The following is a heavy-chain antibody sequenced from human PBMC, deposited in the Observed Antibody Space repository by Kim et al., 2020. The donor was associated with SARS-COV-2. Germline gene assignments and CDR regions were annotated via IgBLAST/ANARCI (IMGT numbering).Heavy chain of an antibody. Sequence: YIYYADSVRGRFPISRDNAKNSLYLQMNSLRAEDTAVYDCARDIAARRDYWGQGTLVTVSS. V-gene: IGHV3-21*01. CDR3: ARDIAARRDY. CDR2: YI. J-gene: IGHJ4*02. D-gene: IGHD6-25*01.